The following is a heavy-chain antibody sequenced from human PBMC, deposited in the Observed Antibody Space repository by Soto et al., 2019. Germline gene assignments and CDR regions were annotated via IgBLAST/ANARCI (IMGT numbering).Heavy chain of an antibody. CDR3: VRVKEGYDY. CDR1: GFTFSDHY. V-gene: IGHV3-72*01. J-gene: IGHJ4*02. D-gene: IGHD5-12*01. CDR2: SRSKVNSYST. Sequence: GGSLRLSCAASGFTFSDHYMDWVRQAPGKGLEWVGRSRSKVNSYSTEYAASVKGRFTISRDDSKDSLYLQMNSLKIDDTAVYYCVRVKEGYDYWGQGTLVTVSS.